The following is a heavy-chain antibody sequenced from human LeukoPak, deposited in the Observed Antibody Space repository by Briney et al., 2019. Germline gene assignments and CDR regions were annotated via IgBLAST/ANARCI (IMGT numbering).Heavy chain of an antibody. D-gene: IGHD3-10*01. V-gene: IGHV4-59*01. CDR1: GDSIRSYY. J-gene: IGHJ4*02. CDR2: IYYSGSA. Sequence: PSETLSLTCTISGDSIRSYYWSWIRQPPGKGLEWIGYIYYSGSANYHPFLKSRVTTSVDTSKIQFSLKLNSVTAADTAVYYCARVHYSGSGLSSYFDYWGQGSLVTVSS. CDR3: ARVHYSGSGLSSYFDY.